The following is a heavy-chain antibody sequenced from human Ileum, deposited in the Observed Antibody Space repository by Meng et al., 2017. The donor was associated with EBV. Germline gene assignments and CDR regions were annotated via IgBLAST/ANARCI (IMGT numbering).Heavy chain of an antibody. V-gene: IGHV2-5*01. Sequence: ITLKDPAPTVVNPTQPLTLTCTFSGFSLSTSGVGVGWIRQPPGKALEWLAMIYGQGDKHYSPSLTSRLTITKDTSKNQVVLTMTNMDSVDTATYYCALRPRQLLRGWFDSWGQGALVTVSS. D-gene: IGHD6-13*01. CDR1: GFSLSTSGVG. CDR2: IYGQGDK. CDR3: ALRPRQLLRGWFDS. J-gene: IGHJ5*01.